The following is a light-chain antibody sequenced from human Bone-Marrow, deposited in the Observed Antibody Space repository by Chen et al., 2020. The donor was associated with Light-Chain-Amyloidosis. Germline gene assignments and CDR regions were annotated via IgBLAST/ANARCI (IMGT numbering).Light chain of an antibody. CDR2: EDN. Sequence: LVLIQPHSVSESPGKTVTISCTRSSASIASYDVHWYHQRPGRSPTLVINEDNQRPPGVPDLFSGTIDRSANSASLTISGLNTADDGDYYCQSYESAKVFGGGTKVTVL. CDR3: QSYESAKV. J-gene: IGLJ2*01. CDR1: SASIASYD. V-gene: IGLV6-57*01.